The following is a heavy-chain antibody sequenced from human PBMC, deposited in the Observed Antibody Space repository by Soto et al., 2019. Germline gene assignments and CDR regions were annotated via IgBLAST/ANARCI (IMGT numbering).Heavy chain of an antibody. D-gene: IGHD3-22*01. V-gene: IGHV3-30*18. CDR2: ISRDGSTK. Sequence: GGSLRLSCAASGFTFSNYGMHWVRQAPGKGLEWVAVISRDGSTKYDADSVKGRFTISRDNSKNTLYLQMNSLRAEDTAVYYCAKETHSSGYGSYFDYWGPGTLVTVSS. CDR3: AKETHSSGYGSYFDY. J-gene: IGHJ4*02. CDR1: GFTFSNYG.